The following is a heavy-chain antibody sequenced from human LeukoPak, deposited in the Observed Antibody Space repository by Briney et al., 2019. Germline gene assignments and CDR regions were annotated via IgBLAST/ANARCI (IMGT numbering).Heavy chain of an antibody. Sequence: GGSLRLSCAASGFTFDDYTMHWVRQAPGKGLEWVSLISWDGGSTYYADSVKGRFTISGDNSKNSLYLQMNSLRTEDTALYYCAKDKGWGYLDYWGQGTLVTVSS. J-gene: IGHJ4*02. CDR3: AKDKGWGYLDY. V-gene: IGHV3-43*01. CDR1: GFTFDDYT. CDR2: ISWDGGST. D-gene: IGHD3-16*01.